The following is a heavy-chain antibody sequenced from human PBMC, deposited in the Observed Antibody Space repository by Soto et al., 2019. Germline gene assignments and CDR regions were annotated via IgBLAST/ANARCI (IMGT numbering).Heavy chain of an antibody. D-gene: IGHD3-3*01. CDR1: GFTVSSNY. CDR3: ARGHDFWSGYRVHYYGMDV. J-gene: IGHJ6*02. Sequence: GGSLRLSCAASGFTVSSNYMGWVRQAPGKGLEWVSVIYSGGSTYYADSVKGRFTISRDNSKNTLYLQMNSLRAEDTAVYYCARGHDFWSGYRVHYYGMDVWGQRTTVTVSS. V-gene: IGHV3-53*01. CDR2: IYSGGST.